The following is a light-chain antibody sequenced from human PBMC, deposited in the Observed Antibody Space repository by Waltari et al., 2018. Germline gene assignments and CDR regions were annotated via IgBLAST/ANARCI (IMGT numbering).Light chain of an antibody. V-gene: IGKV4-1*01. CDR2: WAS. CDR3: QQYYSTPPKLT. CDR1: QSVLYSSNHKNY. J-gene: IGKJ4*01. Sequence: IVMPQSPASLSVSLGARDTINFKSIQSVLYSSNHKNYLAWYQQKPGQPPKLLIYWASTRESGVPDRFSGSGSGTDFTLTISSLQAEDVAVYYCQQYYSTPPKLTFGGGTKVEIK.